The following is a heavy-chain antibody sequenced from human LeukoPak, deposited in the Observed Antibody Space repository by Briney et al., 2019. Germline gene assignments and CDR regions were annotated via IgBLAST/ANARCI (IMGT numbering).Heavy chain of an antibody. D-gene: IGHD2-15*01. V-gene: IGHV3-30*04. Sequence: GGSLRLSCAASGFTFSSYAMHWVRQAPGKGLEWVAVISYDGSNKYYADSVKGRFTISRDNSKNTLYLQMNSLRAEDTAVYCCAKSGYCSGGSCLDIWGQGTMATVSS. CDR3: AKSGYCSGGSCLDI. CDR2: ISYDGSNK. J-gene: IGHJ3*02. CDR1: GFTFSSYA.